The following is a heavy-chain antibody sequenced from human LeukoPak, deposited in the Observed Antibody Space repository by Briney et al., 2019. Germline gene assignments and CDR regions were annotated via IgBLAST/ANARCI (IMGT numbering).Heavy chain of an antibody. D-gene: IGHD6-13*01. CDR2: IYHSGST. CDR1: GGSLSSSNW. Sequence: PSETLSLTCAVSGGSLSSSNWWSWVRQPPGKGLEWIGEIYHSGSTNYNPSLKSRVTISVDTSKNQFSLTLSSVTAADTAVYYCARVAYSSSWYVGDYWGQGTLVTVSS. J-gene: IGHJ4*02. V-gene: IGHV4-4*02. CDR3: ARVAYSSSWYVGDY.